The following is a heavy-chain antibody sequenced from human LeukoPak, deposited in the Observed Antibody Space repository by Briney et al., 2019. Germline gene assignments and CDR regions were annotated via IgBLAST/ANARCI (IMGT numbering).Heavy chain of an antibody. Sequence: GGSLRLSCAASGFTFSSYAMSWVRQAPGKGLEWVSAISGSGGSTYYADSVKGWFTISRDNSKNTLYLQMNSLRAEDTAVYYCAKDLYCSSTSCLPYYFDYWGQGTLVTVSS. J-gene: IGHJ4*02. D-gene: IGHD2-2*01. CDR2: ISGSGGST. V-gene: IGHV3-23*01. CDR1: GFTFSSYA. CDR3: AKDLYCSSTSCLPYYFDY.